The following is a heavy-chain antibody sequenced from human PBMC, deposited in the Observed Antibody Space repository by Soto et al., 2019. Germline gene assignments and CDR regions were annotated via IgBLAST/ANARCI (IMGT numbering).Heavy chain of an antibody. V-gene: IGHV5-51*01. J-gene: IGHJ4*02. CDR1: GYSFTNYW. CDR3: ARPDSTGYYDY. CDR2: VYPADSDT. Sequence: LGESLKISCKGSGYSFTNYWIAWVRQMPGKGLEWMAIVYPADSDTRYSPSFQGQVTISADKSISTAYLQWSSLQASDSATYYCARPDSTGYYDYWGQGTPVTVSS. D-gene: IGHD6-19*01.